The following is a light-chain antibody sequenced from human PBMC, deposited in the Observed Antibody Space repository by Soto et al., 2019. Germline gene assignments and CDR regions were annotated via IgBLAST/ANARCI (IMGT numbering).Light chain of an antibody. CDR2: GAS. Sequence: EIVMTQSPATLSVSPGERATLSCRASQSVSSNLAWYQQKPGQAPRLLIYGASTRATGIPARFSGSGSGTEFTLTISSPQSEDFAVYYCQQYNNWITFGPGTKVDIK. CDR3: QQYNNWIT. V-gene: IGKV3-15*01. J-gene: IGKJ3*01. CDR1: QSVSSN.